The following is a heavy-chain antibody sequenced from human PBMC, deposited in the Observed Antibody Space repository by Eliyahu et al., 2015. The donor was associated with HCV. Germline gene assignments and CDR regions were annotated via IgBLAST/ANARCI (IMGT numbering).Heavy chain of an antibody. CDR3: ARDRGYSYGSTSYYFDY. Sequence: QVQLQESGPGLVKPSQTLSXTCTXSGGXISSGXYYWSWIRQPAGKGLEWVGRIYTXGSTXYNPSLKSRVTISVDTSKNQFSLKLSSVTAADTAVYYCARDRGYSYGSTSYYFDYWGQGTLVTVSS. CDR2: IYTXGST. V-gene: IGHV4-61*02. D-gene: IGHD5-18*01. CDR1: GGXISSGXYY. J-gene: IGHJ4*02.